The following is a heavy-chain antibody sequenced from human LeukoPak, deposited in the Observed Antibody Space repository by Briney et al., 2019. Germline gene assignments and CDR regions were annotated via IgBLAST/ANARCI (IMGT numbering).Heavy chain of an antibody. Sequence: KGLEWVSSIYNSGAKIFYADSVKGRFTISRDNSKSTLYLQMNSLSAEDTSVYYCATRTVGVGPLLDNWGQGTVFT. V-gene: IGHV3-23*01. D-gene: IGHD2-21*01. J-gene: IGHJ4*02. CDR3: ATRTVGVGPLLDN. CDR2: IYNSGAKI.